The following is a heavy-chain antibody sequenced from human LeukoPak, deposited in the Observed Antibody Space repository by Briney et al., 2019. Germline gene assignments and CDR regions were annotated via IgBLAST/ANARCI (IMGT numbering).Heavy chain of an antibody. J-gene: IGHJ4*02. Sequence: GGSLRLSCAASGFTFDDYTMHWVRHAPGKGLEWVSLISWDGGSTYYADSVKGRFTISRDNSKNSLYLQMNSLRTEDTALYYCAKGPDYGDSYYFDYWGQGTLVTISS. CDR3: AKGPDYGDSYYFDY. CDR1: GFTFDDYT. CDR2: ISWDGGST. V-gene: IGHV3-43*01. D-gene: IGHD4-17*01.